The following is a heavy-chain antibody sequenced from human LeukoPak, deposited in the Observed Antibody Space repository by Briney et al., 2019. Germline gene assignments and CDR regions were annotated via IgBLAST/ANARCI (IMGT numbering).Heavy chain of an antibody. CDR1: GYSFSSHG. Sequence: GESLKSSCEASGYSFSSHGIVWVRQMPAKGLEWMGIINPADSVTIYSPSFQGQVTISADKSITTAYLQWSSLKASDTAMYYCARRYCSGGTCYYFDYWGQGALVTVSS. CDR3: ARRYCSGGTCYYFDY. J-gene: IGHJ4*02. V-gene: IGHV5-51*01. CDR2: INPADSVT. D-gene: IGHD2-15*01.